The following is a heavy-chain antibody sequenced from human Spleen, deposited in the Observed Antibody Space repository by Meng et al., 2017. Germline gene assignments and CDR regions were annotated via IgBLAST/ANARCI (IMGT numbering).Heavy chain of an antibody. J-gene: IGHJ4*02. CDR3: GGNGDSDSFYIDS. CDR1: GASFSSGYW. Sequence: QLQLQESCPGLVKPSGTLSLTSAVSGASFSSGYWCSWVRQSPGKGLEWIGEIYHDGRTNYNPSLNSRVTLSVDNSKNHLSLQLTSVTAADTAVYYCGGNGDSDSFYIDSWGRGTLVTVSS. CDR2: IYHDGRT. V-gene: IGHV4-4*02. D-gene: IGHD2/OR15-2a*01.